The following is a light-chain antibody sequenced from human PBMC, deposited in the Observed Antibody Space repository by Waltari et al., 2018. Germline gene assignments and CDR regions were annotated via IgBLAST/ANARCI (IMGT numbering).Light chain of an antibody. CDR3: QQSYSTLRLT. V-gene: IGKV1-39*01. CDR1: QSISSY. Sequence: DIQMTQSPSSLSASVAARVTITCRASQSISSYLNWYQQKPGKAPKLLIYAASSLQSGVPSRFSGSGSGTDFTLTISSLQPEDFATYYCQQSYSTLRLTFGGGTKVEIK. J-gene: IGKJ4*01. CDR2: AAS.